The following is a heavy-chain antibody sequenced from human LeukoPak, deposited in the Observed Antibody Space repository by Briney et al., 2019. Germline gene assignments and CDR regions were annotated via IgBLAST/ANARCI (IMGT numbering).Heavy chain of an antibody. Sequence: RASVKVSCKASGYTFTSYYMHWVRQAPGQGLEWMGIINPSGGSTSYAQKFQGRVTMTRDTSTSTVYMELSSLRSEDTAVYCCASSFGYSSSRSRFDPWGQGTLVTVSS. CDR1: GYTFTSYY. D-gene: IGHD6-13*01. V-gene: IGHV1-46*01. CDR3: ASSFGYSSSRSRFDP. J-gene: IGHJ5*02. CDR2: INPSGGST.